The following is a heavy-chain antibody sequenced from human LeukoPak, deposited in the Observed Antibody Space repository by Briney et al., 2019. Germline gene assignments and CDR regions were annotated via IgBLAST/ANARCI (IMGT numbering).Heavy chain of an antibody. CDR2: INHSGST. Sequence: PSETLSLTCAVYGGSFSGYYWSWIRQPPGKGLEWIGEINHSGSTNYNPSLKSRVTISVDTPKNQFSLKLSSVTAADTAVYYCARLTKSIVGAALFDYWGQGTLVTVSS. D-gene: IGHD1-26*01. CDR1: GGSFSGYY. J-gene: IGHJ4*02. CDR3: ARLTKSIVGAALFDY. V-gene: IGHV4-34*01.